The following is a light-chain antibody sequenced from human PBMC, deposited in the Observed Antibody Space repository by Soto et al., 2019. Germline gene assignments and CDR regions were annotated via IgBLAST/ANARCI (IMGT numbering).Light chain of an antibody. CDR3: QHYGSPPFT. Sequence: EIVLTQSPGTLSLSPGERATLTCRASQSITSSYLAWYQQKPGQAPRLLIHGASSRATGIPDRFSGSESGTDFPLTISRLEPEDFAVYYCQHYGSPPFTFGPGTKVDIK. CDR2: GAS. J-gene: IGKJ3*01. CDR1: QSITSSY. V-gene: IGKV3-20*01.